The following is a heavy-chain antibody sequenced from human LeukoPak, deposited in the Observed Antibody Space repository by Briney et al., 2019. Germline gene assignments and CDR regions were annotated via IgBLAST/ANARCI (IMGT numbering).Heavy chain of an antibody. CDR3: AKDGNRITKVNWFDP. D-gene: IGHD3-10*01. V-gene: IGHV3-30-3*01. CDR2: ISYDGSNK. Sequence: PGGSLRLSCAASGFTFSSHAMHWVRQAPGKGLEWVAVISYDGSNKNYADSVKGRFTISRDNSKNTLYLQMNSLRAEDTAVYYCAKDGNRITKVNWFDPWGQGTLVTVSS. CDR1: GFTFSSHA. J-gene: IGHJ5*02.